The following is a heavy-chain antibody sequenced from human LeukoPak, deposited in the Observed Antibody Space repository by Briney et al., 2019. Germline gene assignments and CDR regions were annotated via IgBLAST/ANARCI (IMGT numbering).Heavy chain of an antibody. J-gene: IGHJ4*02. CDR2: IYSGGST. CDR1: GFTVNSNY. V-gene: IGHV3-66*01. CDR3: ASGGARTTFDY. Sequence: PGGSLRLSCAASGFTVNSNYMSWVRQAPGKGLEWVSVIYSGGSTYYADSVKGRFTISRDNSKNTLYLQMNSLRAEDTAVYYCASGGARTTFDYWGQGTLVTVSS. D-gene: IGHD4-17*01.